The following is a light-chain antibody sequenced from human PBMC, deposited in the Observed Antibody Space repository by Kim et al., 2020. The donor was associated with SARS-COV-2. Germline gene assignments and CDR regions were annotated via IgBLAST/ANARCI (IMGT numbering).Light chain of an antibody. CDR3: QQYTPYCA. CDR2: QAS. J-gene: IGKJ1*01. CDR1: QSINKW. Sequence: DIQMTQSPATLSASVGDSVTITCRASQSINKWLAWYHQIPGKAPKLLIYQASILESGVPSRFSGGGYGTEFTLTISTLQPDDFGTYYCQQYTPYCAFGQGTKLEI. V-gene: IGKV1-5*03.